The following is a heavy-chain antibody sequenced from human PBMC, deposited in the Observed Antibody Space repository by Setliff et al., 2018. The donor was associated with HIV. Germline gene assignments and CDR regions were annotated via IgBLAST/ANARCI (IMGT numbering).Heavy chain of an antibody. D-gene: IGHD1-26*01. J-gene: IGHJ5*02. CDR1: GASIGSDT. Sequence: SETLSLTCIVSGASIGSDTWSWIRQPPGKGLQWIGFIYNSEMINYNPSLKSRVSMSLDTSKNQFSLKLTSVTAADTAVYYCARGGTSSNWFDPWGQGTLVTVSS. CDR3: ARGGTSSNWFDP. V-gene: IGHV4-59*01. CDR2: IYNSEMI.